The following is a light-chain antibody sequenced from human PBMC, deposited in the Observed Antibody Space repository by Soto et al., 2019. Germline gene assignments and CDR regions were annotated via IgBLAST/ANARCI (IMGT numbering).Light chain of an antibody. Sequence: QSALTQPASVSGSPGQSITISCTGTSSDVGGYNYVSWYQQHPGKAPKLMIYEVSNRPSGVSNRFSGSKSGNTASLTISGLQAEDEADYYCSSFTSSSTFVFGTGTKXT. CDR1: SSDVGGYNY. CDR2: EVS. J-gene: IGLJ1*01. V-gene: IGLV2-14*01. CDR3: SSFTSSSTFV.